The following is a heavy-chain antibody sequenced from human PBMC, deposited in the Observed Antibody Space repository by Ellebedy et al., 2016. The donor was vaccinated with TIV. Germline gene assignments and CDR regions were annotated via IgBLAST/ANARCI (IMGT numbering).Heavy chain of an antibody. Sequence: MPSETLSLTCTVSGASISSYSSAWIRQPPGMGLDYSGYFSYTGSTNYSPYLNSRVSISVDTSKNQFSLKLSSVTAADTAVYYCARRKVRSGPAFDYWGQGTLVTVSS. CDR2: FSYTGST. J-gene: IGHJ4*02. D-gene: IGHD3-10*01. V-gene: IGHV4-59*08. CDR3: ARRKVRSGPAFDY. CDR1: GASISSYS.